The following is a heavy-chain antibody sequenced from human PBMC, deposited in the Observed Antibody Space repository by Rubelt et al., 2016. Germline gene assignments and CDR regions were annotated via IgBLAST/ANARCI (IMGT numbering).Heavy chain of an antibody. CDR2: IFHSGTT. V-gene: IGHV4-30-2*01. Sequence: QLQLQESGSGLVKTSQTLSLTCAVSGGSVNSGGYSWSWIRQPPGKGLEWIGYIFHSGTTSYNPSLKSRVTISIDTSKNQFSLELGSVTAADTAVYYCARGNTALVSLNYWGQGTLVTVSS. CDR3: ARGNTALVSLNY. D-gene: IGHD5-18*01. J-gene: IGHJ4*02. CDR1: GGSVNSGGYS.